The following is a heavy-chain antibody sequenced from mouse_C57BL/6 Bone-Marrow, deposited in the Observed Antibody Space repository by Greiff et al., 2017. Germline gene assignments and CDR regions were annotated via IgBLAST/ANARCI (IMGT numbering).Heavy chain of an antibody. Sequence: VQLKQSGPELVKPGASVKISCRASGYTFTDYYMNWVKQSHGKSLEWIGDINPNNGGTSYNQKFKGKATLTVNKSSNTAYMELRSLTSEDSAVYYCEREITNWDAFFDYWGQGTTLTVSS. CDR2: INPNNGGT. V-gene: IGHV1-26*01. CDR3: EREITNWDAFFDY. J-gene: IGHJ2*01. CDR1: GYTFTDYY. D-gene: IGHD4-1*01.